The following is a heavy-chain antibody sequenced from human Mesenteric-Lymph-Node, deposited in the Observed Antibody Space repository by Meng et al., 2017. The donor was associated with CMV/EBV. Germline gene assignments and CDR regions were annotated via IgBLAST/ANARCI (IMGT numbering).Heavy chain of an antibody. CDR2: IIPIFGTA. Sequence: SVQVSCKASGGTFSSYAINWVRQAPGQGLEWMGGIIPIFGTANYAQKFQGRVTITTDESTSTAYMELSSLRSEDTAVYYCARGDDSSGYYSFGIDYWGQGTLVTVSS. V-gene: IGHV1-69*05. CDR3: ARGDDSSGYYSFGIDY. D-gene: IGHD3-22*01. CDR1: GGTFSSYA. J-gene: IGHJ4*02.